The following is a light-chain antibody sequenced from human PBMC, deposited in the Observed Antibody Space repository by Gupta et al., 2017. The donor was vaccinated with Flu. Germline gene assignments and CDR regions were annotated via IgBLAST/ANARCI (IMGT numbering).Light chain of an antibody. CDR3: QQDNNWPRT. Sequence: PATLSVSPGERATLSCRASQSVSSNLAWYQQKPGQAPRLLIYGASTRATGIPARFSGSGSGTEFTLTIGSLQSEDFAVYYCQQDNNWPRTFGQGTKVEIK. CDR2: GAS. J-gene: IGKJ1*01. CDR1: QSVSSN. V-gene: IGKV3-15*01.